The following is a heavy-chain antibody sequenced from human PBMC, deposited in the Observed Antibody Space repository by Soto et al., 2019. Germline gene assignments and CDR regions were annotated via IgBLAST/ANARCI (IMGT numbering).Heavy chain of an antibody. V-gene: IGHV3-33*01. J-gene: IGHJ6*02. CDR1: GFTFSNYG. Sequence: QVQLVEAGGGVVQPGRSLRLSCAASGFTFSNYGMHWVRQAPGKGLEWVAIIWYDGSNKYYADSVKGRFTISRDNSKNTLFLQMKILRAEGTAVYYCASYLHGMDVWGQGTTVTVSS. CDR3: ASYLHGMDV. CDR2: IWYDGSNK.